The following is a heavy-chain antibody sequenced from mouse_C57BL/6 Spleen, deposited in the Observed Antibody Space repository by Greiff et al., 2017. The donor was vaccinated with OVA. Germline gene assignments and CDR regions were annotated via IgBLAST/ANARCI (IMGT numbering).Heavy chain of an antibody. J-gene: IGHJ4*01. D-gene: IGHD1-1*01. Sequence: VQLQQSGAELARPGASVKLSCKASGYTFTSYGISWVKQRTGQGLEWIGEIYPRSGNTYYNEKFKGKGTLNAEKSYSKAYRELRSQTSEDCAVYYCSRSWITTVVAAPMDYWGQGTSVTVSS. CDR3: SRSWITTVVAAPMDY. CDR1: GYTFTSYG. V-gene: IGHV1-81*01. CDR2: IYPRSGNT.